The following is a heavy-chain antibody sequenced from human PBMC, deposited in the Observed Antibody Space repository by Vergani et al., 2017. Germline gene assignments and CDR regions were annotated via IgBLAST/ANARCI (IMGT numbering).Heavy chain of an antibody. V-gene: IGHV5-51*01. Sequence: EEQLVQSGPEVKKTGDSLRISCTGFGFSFSSSWIGWLRQTPGKGLQWIGIIYPGDSETRYGPSFQGQVTISADRSKSTAYLQWTSLKASDNAIYYCARRQYVHSWVASYFDPWGQGTQVTVSS. J-gene: IGHJ5*02. CDR2: IYPGDSET. CDR3: ARRQYVHSWVASYFDP. D-gene: IGHD3-10*01. CDR1: GFSFSSSW.